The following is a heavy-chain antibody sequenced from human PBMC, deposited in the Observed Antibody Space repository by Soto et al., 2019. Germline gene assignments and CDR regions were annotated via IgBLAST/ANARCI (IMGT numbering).Heavy chain of an antibody. CDR3: ARTPFTMVRGVSSSWFDP. CDR2: IYYSGST. V-gene: IGHV4-39*01. CDR1: GGSISSSSYY. J-gene: IGHJ5*02. D-gene: IGHD3-10*01. Sequence: SETLSLTCTVSGGSISSSSYYWGWIRQPPGQGLEWIGSIYYSGSTYYNPSLKSRVTISVDTSKNQFSLKLSSVTAADTAVYYCARTPFTMVRGVSSSWFDPWGQGTLVTVS.